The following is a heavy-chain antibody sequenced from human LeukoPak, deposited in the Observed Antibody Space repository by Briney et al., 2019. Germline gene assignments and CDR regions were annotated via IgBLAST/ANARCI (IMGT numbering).Heavy chain of an antibody. CDR2: IIPIFGTA. V-gene: IGHV1-69*01. CDR3: ARDWGMGPSSSWA. D-gene: IGHD6-13*01. Sequence: ASVKVSCKASGGTFSSYAISWVRQAPGEGLEWMGGIIPIFGTANYAQKFQGRVTITADESTSTAYMELSSLRSEDTAMYYCARDWGMGPSSSWAWGQGTLVTVSS. CDR1: GGTFSSYA. J-gene: IGHJ5*02.